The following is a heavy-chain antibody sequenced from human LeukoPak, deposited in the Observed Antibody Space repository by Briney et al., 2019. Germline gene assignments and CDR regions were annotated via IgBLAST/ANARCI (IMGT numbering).Heavy chain of an antibody. J-gene: IGHJ6*02. CDR1: GFTFSSYN. CDR2: ISSNGKTI. V-gene: IGHV3-48*04. Sequence: PGGSLRLSCATSGFTFSSYNMNWVRQAPGKGLEWVSFISSNGKTIHYADSVKGRFTISRDNAKNSLYLQMNSLRAEDTALYYCAKDRDSSSRYGDSYYYYGMDVWGQGTTVTVSS. CDR3: AKDRDSSSRYGDSYYYYGMDV. D-gene: IGHD6-13*01.